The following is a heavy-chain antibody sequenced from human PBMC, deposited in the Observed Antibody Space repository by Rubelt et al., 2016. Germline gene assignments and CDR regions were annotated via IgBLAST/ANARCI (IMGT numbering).Heavy chain of an antibody. V-gene: IGHV4-34*01. CDR2: INHSGTT. Sequence: QLVESGGGVVQPGGSLRLSCAASGLTFSSYTMNWVRQAPGKGLEWIGEINHSGTTHNTPSLKSRVTTPVATSKNQFSLKLRSVTAADTAVYYCARRGFRRPDYYPLEYWGQGALVTVSS. CDR1: GLTFSSYT. CDR3: ARRGFRRPDYYPLEY. D-gene: IGHD1-26*01. J-gene: IGHJ4*02.